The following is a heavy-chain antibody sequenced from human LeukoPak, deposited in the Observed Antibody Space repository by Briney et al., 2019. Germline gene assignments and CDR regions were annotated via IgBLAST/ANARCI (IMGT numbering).Heavy chain of an antibody. Sequence: SETLSLTCTVSGGPISNYYWSWIRQPPGKGLEWIGYIYYSGSANYNPSLKSRVTISVDTSKNQFSLNLSSVTAADTAVYYCARDNRYQLPRTGYYYTYYGMDVWGKGTTVTVSS. CDR1: GGPISNYY. V-gene: IGHV4-59*01. D-gene: IGHD2-2*01. J-gene: IGHJ6*04. CDR2: IYYSGSA. CDR3: ARDNRYQLPRTGYYYTYYGMDV.